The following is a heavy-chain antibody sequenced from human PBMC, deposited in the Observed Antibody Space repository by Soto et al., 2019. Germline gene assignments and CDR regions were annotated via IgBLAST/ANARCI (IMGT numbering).Heavy chain of an antibody. CDR1: GGSFSSCYY. Sequence: SETLSLTCSVSGGSFSSCYYWDWIRQPPGKGLEWIVSMYYSGSPIYNVSLKSRVTIFVDTSKNQFSLKLTSVTAADTAVYYCVRQRCGGTCPIDYWGLGTLVTVSS. J-gene: IGHJ4*02. V-gene: IGHV4-39*01. D-gene: IGHD2-15*01. CDR2: MYYSGSP. CDR3: VRQRCGGTCPIDY.